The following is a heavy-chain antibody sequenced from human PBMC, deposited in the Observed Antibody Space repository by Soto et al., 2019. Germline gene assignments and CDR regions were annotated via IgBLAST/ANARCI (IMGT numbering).Heavy chain of an antibody. CDR3: TRGGVATRTFDY. V-gene: IGHV5-51*01. Sequence: ESLNIFFKASGYSITNYWIAWVRQMPGQGLEWMGIIFPDDSDTRYSPSFQGQVTISADKSISTAYVQWSSLKASDTAMYYCTRGGVATRTFDYWGQGTLVTVSS. CDR1: GYSITNYW. D-gene: IGHD3-3*01. CDR2: IFPDDSDT. J-gene: IGHJ4*02.